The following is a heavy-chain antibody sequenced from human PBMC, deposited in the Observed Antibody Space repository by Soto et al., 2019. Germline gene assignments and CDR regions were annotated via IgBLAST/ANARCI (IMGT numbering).Heavy chain of an antibody. CDR2: ISSSSSYI. CDR1: GFTFSSYS. D-gene: IGHD3-22*01. V-gene: IGHV3-21*01. J-gene: IGHJ4*02. CDR3: ASHPRDSSGYWYYFAY. Sequence: GGSLRLSCAASGFTFSSYSMNWVRQAPGKGLEWVSSISSSSSYIYYADSVKGRFTISRDNAKNSLYLQMNSLRAEDTAVYYCASHPRDSSGYWYYFAYWGQGTLVTVSS.